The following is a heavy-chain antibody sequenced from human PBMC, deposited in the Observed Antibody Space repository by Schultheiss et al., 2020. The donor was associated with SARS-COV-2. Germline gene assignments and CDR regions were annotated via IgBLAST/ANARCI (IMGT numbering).Heavy chain of an antibody. V-gene: IGHV3-23*01. CDR2: ISGSGGST. CDR3: ARGPNIVVVTLGDHAFDI. D-gene: IGHD2-21*02. J-gene: IGHJ3*02. CDR1: GFTFSSYG. Sequence: GGSLRLSCAASGFTFSSYGMHWVRQAPGKGLEWVSAISGSGGSTYYADSVKGRFTISRDNSKNTLYLQMNSLRAGDTAVYYCARGPNIVVVTLGDHAFDIWGQGTMVTVSS.